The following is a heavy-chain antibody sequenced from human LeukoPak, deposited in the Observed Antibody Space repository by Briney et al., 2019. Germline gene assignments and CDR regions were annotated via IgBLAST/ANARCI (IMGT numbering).Heavy chain of an antibody. J-gene: IGHJ4*02. V-gene: IGHV3-23*01. CDR3: AKADYDILTGYPFDY. CDR1: GFTFSSYA. Sequence: GGSLRLSCAASGFTFSSYAMSWVRQAPGKGLEWVSAISGSGGSTYYADSVKGRFTFSRDNSKNTLYLQMNSLRAEDTAVYYSAKADYDILTGYPFDYWAREPWSPSPQ. D-gene: IGHD3-9*01. CDR2: ISGSGGST.